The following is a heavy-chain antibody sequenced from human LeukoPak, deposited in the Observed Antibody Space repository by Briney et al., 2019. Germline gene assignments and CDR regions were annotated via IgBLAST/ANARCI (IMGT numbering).Heavy chain of an antibody. J-gene: IGHJ4*02. CDR3: VADHPNYGY. CDR1: GFTLRSA. CDR2: IVVGSGHT. D-gene: IGHD5-24*01. Sequence: ASVKVSRKASGFTLRSAVQWVRQARGQRLEWIGWIVVGSGHTSYAQKFQGKVTITTDMSTNTAYMEMSSLRSEDTAVYYCVADHPNYGYWGQGTLVTVSS. V-gene: IGHV1-58*01.